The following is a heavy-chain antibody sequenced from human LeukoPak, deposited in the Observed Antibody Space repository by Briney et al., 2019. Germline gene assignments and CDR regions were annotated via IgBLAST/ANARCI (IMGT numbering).Heavy chain of an antibody. V-gene: IGHV3-23*01. D-gene: IGHD1-26*01. CDR2: ISGIGDAT. CDR3: AKVGELGATSDYFDY. J-gene: IGHJ4*02. CDR1: GFTLSNYG. Sequence: GGSLRLSCAASGFTLSNYGMGWVRQAPGKGLEWGSSISGIGDATYFANSVKGRFTISRDNSKNTLYLQMNSLRAEDTAVYYCAKVGELGATSDYFDYWGQGTLVTVSS.